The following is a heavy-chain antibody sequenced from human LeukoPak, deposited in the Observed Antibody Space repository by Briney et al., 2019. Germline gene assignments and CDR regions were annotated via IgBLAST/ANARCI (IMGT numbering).Heavy chain of an antibody. D-gene: IGHD6-19*01. CDR1: GFTFSSYA. CDR3: AKDLRIAVAGVNWFDP. CDR2: ISGSGGST. J-gene: IGHJ5*02. V-gene: IGHV3-23*01. Sequence: GGSLRLSCAASGFTFSSYAMSWVRQAPGKGLEWVSAISGSGGSTYYAESVKGRFTISRDNSKNTLYLQMNSLRAEDTAVYYCAKDLRIAVAGVNWFDPWGQGTLVTVSS.